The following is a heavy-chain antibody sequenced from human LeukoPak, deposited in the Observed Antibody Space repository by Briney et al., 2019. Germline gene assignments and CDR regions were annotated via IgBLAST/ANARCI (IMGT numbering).Heavy chain of an antibody. J-gene: IGHJ6*03. Sequence: SETLSLTCTVSGGSISSSSYYWGWIRQPPGKGLEWIGSIYYSGSTYYNPSLKSRVTISVDTSKNQFSLKLSSVTAADTAVYYCASETKAEGYGDYPTIYYMDVWGKGTTVTVSS. CDR1: GGSISSSSYY. V-gene: IGHV4-39*07. CDR3: ASETKAEGYGDYPTIYYMDV. CDR2: IYYSGST. D-gene: IGHD4-17*01.